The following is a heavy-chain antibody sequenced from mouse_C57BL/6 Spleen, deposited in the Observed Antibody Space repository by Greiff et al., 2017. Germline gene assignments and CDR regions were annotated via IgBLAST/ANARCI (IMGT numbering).Heavy chain of an antibody. D-gene: IGHD2-1*01. J-gene: IGHJ2*01. CDR1: GYSFTGYY. CDR3: ARSSGNGDYFDY. Sequence: EVQLQQSGPELVKPGASVKISCKASGYSFTGYYMNWVKQSPEKSLEWIGEINPSTGGTTYNQKFKAKATLTVDKSSSTAYMQLKSLTSEDSAVYYCARSSGNGDYFDYWGQGTTLTVSS. CDR2: INPSTGGT. V-gene: IGHV1-42*01.